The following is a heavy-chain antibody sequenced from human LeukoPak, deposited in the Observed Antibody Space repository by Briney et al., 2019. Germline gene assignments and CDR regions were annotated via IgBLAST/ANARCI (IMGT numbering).Heavy chain of an antibody. CDR3: TTESFHY. CDR2: ISNSGTIT. CDR1: GFTFRSFA. V-gene: IGHV3-23*01. D-gene: IGHD3-10*01. Sequence: GGSLRLSCEASGFTFRSFAMSWVRQAPGKGLEWVSIISNSGTITSYADSVKGQFTVSRDNSKNTVYLQMNSLRAEDTALYYCTTESFHYWGQGSLVAVSS. J-gene: IGHJ4*02.